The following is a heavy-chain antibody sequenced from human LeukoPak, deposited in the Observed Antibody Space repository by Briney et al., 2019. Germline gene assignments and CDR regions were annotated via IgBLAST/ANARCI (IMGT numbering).Heavy chain of an antibody. D-gene: IGHD3-9*01. CDR2: ISSSGSTA. V-gene: IGHV3-48*04. Sequence: GGSLRLSCVASGFTFKNYAMNWVRQAPGKGLEWVSYISSSGSTAYYADSVKGRFTISRDNAKNSLYLQMNSLRVDDTAMYYCTRGYDISDYWGQGTVVTVSS. J-gene: IGHJ4*02. CDR3: TRGYDISDY. CDR1: GFTFKNYA.